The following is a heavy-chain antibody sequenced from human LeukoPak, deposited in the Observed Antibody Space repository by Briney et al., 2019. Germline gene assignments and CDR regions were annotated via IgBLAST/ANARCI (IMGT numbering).Heavy chain of an antibody. CDR3: ARGDYGGNSRRHWYFDL. J-gene: IGHJ2*01. V-gene: IGHV4-30-2*01. CDR1: GGSISSGGYY. CDR2: IYHSGST. Sequence: SETLSLTCTVSGGSISSGGYYWSWIRQPPGKGLEWIGYIYHSGSTYYNPSLKSRVTISVDTSKNQFSLKLSSVTAADTAVYYCARGDYGGNSRRHWYFDLWGRGTLVTVSS. D-gene: IGHD4-23*01.